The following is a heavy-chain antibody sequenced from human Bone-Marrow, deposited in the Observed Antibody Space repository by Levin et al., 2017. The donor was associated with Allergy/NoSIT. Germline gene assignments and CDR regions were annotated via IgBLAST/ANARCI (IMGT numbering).Heavy chain of an antibody. CDR1: GFTFHSRA. V-gene: IGHV3-21*05. Sequence: GGSLRLSCSASGFTFHSRAMNWVRQAPGKGLEWLAFINSGGDDIYYADSVRGRFTISRDNAQNSPSLHMNSLSGDDTATYYCARDSMVRGPVGLDVWGQGTTVIVSS. CDR2: INSGGDDI. D-gene: IGHD3-10*01. J-gene: IGHJ6*02. CDR3: ARDSMVRGPVGLDV.